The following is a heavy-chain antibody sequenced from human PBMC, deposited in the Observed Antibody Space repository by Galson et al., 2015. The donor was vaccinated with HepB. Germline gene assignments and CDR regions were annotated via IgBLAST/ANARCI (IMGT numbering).Heavy chain of an antibody. V-gene: IGHV1-46*01. CDR1: GYTFTSYY. CDR2: INPSGGST. J-gene: IGHJ3*02. D-gene: IGHD2-2*01. Sequence: SVKVSCKASGYTFTSYYMHWVRQAPGQGLEWMGIINPSGGSTSYAQKFQGRVTMTRDTSTSTVYMELSSLRSEDTAVYYCARAIRPIVVVPAATDAFDIWGQGTMVTVSS. CDR3: ARAIRPIVVVPAATDAFDI.